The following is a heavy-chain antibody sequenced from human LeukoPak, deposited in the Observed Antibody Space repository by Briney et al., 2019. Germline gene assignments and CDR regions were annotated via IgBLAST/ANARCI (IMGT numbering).Heavy chain of an antibody. CDR3: ATDYYGSGSYHY. Sequence: SETLSLTCSVSGGSIFADYWSWIRQPPGKGLEWIGYIYYSGSTNYNPSLKSRVTISVDTSKNQCSLKLSSVTAADTAVYYCATDYYGSGSYHYWGQGTLVTVSS. CDR2: IYYSGST. CDR1: GGSIFADY. V-gene: IGHV4-59*01. J-gene: IGHJ4*02. D-gene: IGHD3-10*01.